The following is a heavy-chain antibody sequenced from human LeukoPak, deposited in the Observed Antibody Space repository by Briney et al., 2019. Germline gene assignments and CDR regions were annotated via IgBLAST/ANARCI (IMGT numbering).Heavy chain of an antibody. CDR2: INPNSGGT. CDR1: GYTFTGYY. D-gene: IGHD2-2*01. J-gene: IGHJ6*03. Sequence: ASVKVSCKASGYTFTGYYMHWVRQAPGQGLEWMGWINPNSGGTNYAQKFQGRVTMTRDTSISTAYMELSRLRSDDTAVYYCARETGIPAAYPYYYYYMNVWGKGTTVTVSS. V-gene: IGHV1-2*02. CDR3: ARETGIPAAYPYYYYYMNV.